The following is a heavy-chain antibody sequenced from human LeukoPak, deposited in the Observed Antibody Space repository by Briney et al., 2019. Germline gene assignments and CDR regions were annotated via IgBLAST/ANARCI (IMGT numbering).Heavy chain of an antibody. J-gene: IGHJ2*01. V-gene: IGHV3-66*01. CDR1: GFTLSSNY. CDR2: IYSGSGPT. Sequence: PGGSLRLSCAASGFTLSSNYMSWVRQAPGKGLEWVSVIYSGSGPTYYADSVKGRFTISRDNAKNTLYLQMNSLRAEDTAVYYCARFSTKSSFDLWGRGTLVTVSS. CDR3: ARFSTKSSFDL. D-gene: IGHD2-2*01.